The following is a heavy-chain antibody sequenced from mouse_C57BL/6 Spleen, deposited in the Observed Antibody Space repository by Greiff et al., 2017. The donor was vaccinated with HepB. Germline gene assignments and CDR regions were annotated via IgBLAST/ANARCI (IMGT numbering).Heavy chain of an antibody. D-gene: IGHD2-1*01. CDR2: ISSGSSTI. CDR1: GFTFSDYG. CDR3: ARPLFYYGNYVYYAMDY. V-gene: IGHV5-17*01. J-gene: IGHJ4*01. Sequence: EVQLVESGGGLVKPGGSLKLSCAASGFTFSDYGMHWVRQAPEKGLEWVAYISSGSSTIYYADTVKGRFTISRDNAKNTLFLQMTSLRSEDTAMYYCARPLFYYGNYVYYAMDYWGQGTSVTVSS.